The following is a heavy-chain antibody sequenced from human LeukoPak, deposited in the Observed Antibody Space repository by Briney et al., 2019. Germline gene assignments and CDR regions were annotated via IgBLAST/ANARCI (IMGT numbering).Heavy chain of an antibody. J-gene: IGHJ3*02. CDR2: IIPNSGGT. Sequence: ASVKVSCKASGYTFTGYYMHWVRQAPGQGLEWMGWIIPNSGGTNYAQKFQGRVTMTRDTSISTAYMELSRLRPDDTAVYYCVRDVGIVGADTAGPDAFDIWGQGTMVTVSS. CDR3: VRDVGIVGADTAGPDAFDI. V-gene: IGHV1-2*02. D-gene: IGHD1-26*01. CDR1: GYTFTGYY.